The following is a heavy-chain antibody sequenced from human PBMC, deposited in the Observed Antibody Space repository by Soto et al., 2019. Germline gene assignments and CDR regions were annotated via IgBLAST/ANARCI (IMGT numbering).Heavy chain of an antibody. CDR1: GYSFISYW. Sequence: PRESLKISCKGSGYSFISYWIGWVRQMPGRGLEWMGIIYPHDSDTRYSPSFQGQVTISADKSISTAYLQWSSLKASDSAMYYCARLYGSGQWNWFDPWGQGTLVTVS. CDR3: ARLYGSGQWNWFDP. D-gene: IGHD3-10*01. V-gene: IGHV5-51*01. CDR2: IYPHDSDT. J-gene: IGHJ5*02.